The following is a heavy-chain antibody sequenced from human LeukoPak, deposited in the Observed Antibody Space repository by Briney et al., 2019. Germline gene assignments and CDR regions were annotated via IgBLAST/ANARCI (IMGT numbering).Heavy chain of an antibody. J-gene: IGHJ2*01. Sequence: SETLSLTCAVYGGSFSGYYWSWIRQPPGKGLEWIGEIHHSGSTNYNPSLKSRVTISVDTSKNQFSLKLSSVTAADTAVYFCASGSNIAPIRYFDLWGRGTLVTVSS. CDR1: GGSFSGYY. V-gene: IGHV4-34*01. CDR2: IHHSGST. CDR3: ASGSNIAPIRYFDL. D-gene: IGHD6-13*01.